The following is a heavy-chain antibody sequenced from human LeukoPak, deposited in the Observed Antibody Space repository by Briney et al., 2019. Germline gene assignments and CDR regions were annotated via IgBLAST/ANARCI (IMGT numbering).Heavy chain of an antibody. V-gene: IGHV3-11*01. CDR1: GFTFSDYY. J-gene: IGHJ4*02. CDR3: ARVTTGAAE. CDR2: ISTGGRTT. Sequence: PGGSLRLSCAASGFTFSDYYMNWIRQAPGKGLEWVSYISTGGRTTWYADSVKGRFTISRDDAKNSLYLQMNSLRAEDTAMYYCARVTTGAAEWGQGTLSPSPQ. D-gene: IGHD1-1*01.